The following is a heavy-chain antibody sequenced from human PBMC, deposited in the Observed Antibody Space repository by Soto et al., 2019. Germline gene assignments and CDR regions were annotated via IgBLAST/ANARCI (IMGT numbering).Heavy chain of an antibody. D-gene: IGHD2-15*01. CDR2: VSYSGST. Sequence: PSETLSLTCTVSGGSISSYYWSWIRQPPGKGLEWIGYVSYSGSTNYNPSLKSRVTISVDTSKNQFSLRLSSVTAADTAVYFCTRLVRVAYINYWGQGTLVTVS. J-gene: IGHJ4*02. CDR1: GGSISSYY. CDR3: TRLVRVAYINY. V-gene: IGHV4-59*08.